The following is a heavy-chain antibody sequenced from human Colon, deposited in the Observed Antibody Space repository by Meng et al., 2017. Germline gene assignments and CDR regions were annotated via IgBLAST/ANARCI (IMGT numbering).Heavy chain of an antibody. J-gene: IGHJ4*02. Sequence: VPLREPGPGLAKPSGTLSLTGAVSGGSISSSNWWSWVRQPPGKGLEWIGEIYHSGSTNYNPSLKSRVTISVDKSKNQFSLKLSSVTAADTAVYYCASFPPPGKQWLVTDYWGQGTLVTVSS. CDR3: ASFPPPGKQWLVTDY. V-gene: IGHV4-4*02. D-gene: IGHD6-19*01. CDR1: GGSISSSNW. CDR2: IYHSGST.